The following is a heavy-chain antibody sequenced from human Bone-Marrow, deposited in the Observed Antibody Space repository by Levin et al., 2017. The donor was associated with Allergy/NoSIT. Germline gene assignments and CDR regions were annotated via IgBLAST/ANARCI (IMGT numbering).Heavy chain of an antibody. CDR3: ARSLGGGSCYPSSTRYYYDGMDV. V-gene: IGHV3-11*01. CDR2: ISSSGSTI. D-gene: IGHD2-15*01. CDR1: GFTFSDYY. Sequence: GESLKISCAASGFTFSDYYMSWIRQAPGKGLEWVSYISSSGSTIYYADSVKGRFTISRDNAKNSLYLQMNSLRAEDTAVYYCARSLGGGSCYPSSTRYYYDGMDVWGQGTTVTVSS. J-gene: IGHJ6*02.